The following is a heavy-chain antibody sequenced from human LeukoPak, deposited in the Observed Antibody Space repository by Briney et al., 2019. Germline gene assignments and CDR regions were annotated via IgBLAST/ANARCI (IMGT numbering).Heavy chain of an antibody. CDR3: AREEVRGSPKNNWFDP. J-gene: IGHJ5*02. CDR1: GGTFSSYA. D-gene: IGHD3-10*01. CDR2: IIPIFGTA. V-gene: IGHV1-69*13. Sequence: GASVKVSCKASGGTFSSYAISWVRQAPGQGLEWMGGIIPIFGTASYAQKFQGRVTITADESTSTAYMELSSLRSEDTAVYYCAREEVRGSPKNNWFDPWGQGTLVTVSS.